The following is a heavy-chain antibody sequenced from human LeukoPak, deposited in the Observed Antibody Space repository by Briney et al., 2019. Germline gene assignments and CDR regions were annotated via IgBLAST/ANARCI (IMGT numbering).Heavy chain of an antibody. CDR2: INPNSGGT. D-gene: IGHD3-9*01. CDR1: GYTFTGYY. V-gene: IGHV1-2*02. Sequence: ASVKVSCKASGYTFTGYYMHWVRQAPGQGLEWMGWINPNSGGTNYAQKFQGRVTMTRDTSISTAYMELSRLRSDDTAVYYCARTTRYFHRLDKYYFDYWGQGTLVTVSS. J-gene: IGHJ4*02. CDR3: ARTTRYFHRLDKYYFDY.